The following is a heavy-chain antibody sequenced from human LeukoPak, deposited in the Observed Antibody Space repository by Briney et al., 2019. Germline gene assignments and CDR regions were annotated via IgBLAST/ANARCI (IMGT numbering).Heavy chain of an antibody. CDR3: ARDEAEGYCSGTSCYALDI. CDR1: GFTFSSYW. V-gene: IGHV3-74*01. J-gene: IGHJ3*02. CDR2: IKIDGSNT. Sequence: PGGSLRLSCAASGFTFSSYWMHWVRQAPGKGLVWVSRIKIDGSNTAYADSVKGRFAISRDNAKSTLYLQMNSLGAEDTAVYYCARDEAEGYCSGTSCYALDIWGQGTMVTVSS. D-gene: IGHD2-15*01.